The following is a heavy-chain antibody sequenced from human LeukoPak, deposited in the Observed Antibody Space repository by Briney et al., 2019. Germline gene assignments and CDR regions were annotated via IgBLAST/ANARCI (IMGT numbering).Heavy chain of an antibody. CDR3: ARGRYYDSSYGYYFDY. V-gene: IGHV4-59*01. Sequence: SETLSLTCTVSGGSINSYYWSWIRQPPGKGLEWIGYIYYSGSTNYNPSLKSRVTISVDTSKNQFSLNLSSVTAADTAVYYCARGRYYDSSYGYYFDYWGQGTLVTVSS. D-gene: IGHD3-22*01. CDR2: IYYSGST. J-gene: IGHJ4*02. CDR1: GGSINSYY.